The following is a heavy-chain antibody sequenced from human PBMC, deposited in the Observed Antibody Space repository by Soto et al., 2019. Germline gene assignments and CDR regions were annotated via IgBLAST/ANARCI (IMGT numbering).Heavy chain of an antibody. CDR2: IYYSGST. V-gene: IGHV4-59*01. CDR3: ARDDYGDYIDY. D-gene: IGHD4-17*01. CDR1: GGSISSYY. J-gene: IGHJ4*02. Sequence: SETLSLTCTVSGGSISSYYWSWIRQPPGKGLEWIGYIYYSGSTNYNPSLKSRVTISVDTSKNQFSLKLSSVTAADTAVYYCARDDYGDYIDYWGQGTLVTVSS.